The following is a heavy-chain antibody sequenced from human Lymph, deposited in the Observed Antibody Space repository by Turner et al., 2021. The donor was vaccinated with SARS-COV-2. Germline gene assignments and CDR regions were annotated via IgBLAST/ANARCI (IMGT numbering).Heavy chain of an antibody. CDR2: ISGSGGST. CDR3: AKDRFTLLSCCEDY. V-gene: IGHV3-23*01. CDR1: GFTCSSYA. J-gene: IGHJ4*02. D-gene: IGHD2-21*01. Sequence: EVQLLESGGGLVQHGGSLRLAWVASGFTCSSYAMSWVRQAPGKGLGWVSAISGSGGSTYYADSVKGRFTVSRDNSKNTLYLQMNSLRAEDTAIYYCAKDRFTLLSCCEDYWGPGALVTVSS.